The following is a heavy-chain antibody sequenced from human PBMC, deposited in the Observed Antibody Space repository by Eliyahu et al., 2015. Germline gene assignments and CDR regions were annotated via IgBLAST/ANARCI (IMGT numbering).Heavy chain of an antibody. Sequence: EVQLVESGGGLVQPGGSLRLSCAXSGFAFSTYNMNWVRPAPGKGLELVSYITGSPSTTVYYADSVKGRFTISRDNAKSSLYLQMNSLRDEDTAVYYCARGYRISDYWGQGTLVTVSS. CDR2: ITGSPSTTV. CDR3: ARGYRISDY. D-gene: IGHD2/OR15-2a*01. V-gene: IGHV3-48*02. J-gene: IGHJ4*02. CDR1: GFAFSTYN.